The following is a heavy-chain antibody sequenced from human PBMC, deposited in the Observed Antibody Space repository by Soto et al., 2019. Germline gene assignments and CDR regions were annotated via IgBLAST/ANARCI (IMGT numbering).Heavy chain of an antibody. J-gene: IGHJ4*02. CDR3: ARGSTVALDF. CDR1: VFTFSSYW. Sequence: GGSLRLSCAASVFTFSSYWMHWVRQAPGKGLVWASRINSDGSSTSYADSVKGRFTISRDNAKNTLYLQMDSLRAEDTAVYYCARGSTVALDFWGQGTLVTVSS. V-gene: IGHV3-74*01. CDR2: INSDGSST. D-gene: IGHD1-1*01.